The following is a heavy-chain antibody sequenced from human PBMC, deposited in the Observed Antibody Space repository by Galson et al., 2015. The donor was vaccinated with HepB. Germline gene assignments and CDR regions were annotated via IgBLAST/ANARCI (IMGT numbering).Heavy chain of an antibody. Sequence: SLRLSCAASGFTFSSYGMHWVRQAPGKGLEWVAVIWYDGSNKYYADSVKGRFTISRDNSKNTLYLQMNSLRAEDTAVYYCAKSDIVVVVAAPEDYWSQGTLVTVSS. J-gene: IGHJ4*02. V-gene: IGHV3-33*06. D-gene: IGHD2-15*01. CDR1: GFTFSSYG. CDR3: AKSDIVVVVAAPEDY. CDR2: IWYDGSNK.